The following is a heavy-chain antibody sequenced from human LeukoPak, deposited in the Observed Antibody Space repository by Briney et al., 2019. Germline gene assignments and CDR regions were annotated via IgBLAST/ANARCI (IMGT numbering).Heavy chain of an antibody. Sequence: GASVKVSCKTSGYSFTNYAIHWVRQAPGQGLEWMGWINTNTGNPSYALDFTGRLVLSLDTSVSTANLHLASLKAEDTTVYYCARIGYNTLDYWGQGTLVTVSS. CDR1: GYSFTNYA. V-gene: IGHV7-4-1*01. D-gene: IGHD3-3*01. CDR2: INTNTGNP. CDR3: ARIGYNTLDY. J-gene: IGHJ4*02.